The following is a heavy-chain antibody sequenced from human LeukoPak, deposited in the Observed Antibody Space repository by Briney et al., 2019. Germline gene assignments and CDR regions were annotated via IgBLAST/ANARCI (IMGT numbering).Heavy chain of an antibody. D-gene: IGHD3-22*01. V-gene: IGHV4-34*01. CDR3: ATRGDYSDTSGNSYDALDI. CDR1: GGSFSAFF. Sequence: SETLSLTCAVSGGSFSAFFWRWIRQPPGKGLEWIGDVGHSGSADYNPSLKSRVTVSADPSKTQFSLKLTSVTAADTAVYYCATRGDYSDTSGNSYDALDIWGQGTMVTVSS. CDR2: VGHSGSA. J-gene: IGHJ3*02.